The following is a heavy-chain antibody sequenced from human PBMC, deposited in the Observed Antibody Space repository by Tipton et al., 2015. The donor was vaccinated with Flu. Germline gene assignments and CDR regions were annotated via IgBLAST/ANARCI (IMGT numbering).Heavy chain of an antibody. J-gene: IGHJ4*02. Sequence: TLSLTCTVSGGSISSYYWSWIRQPPGKGLEWIGYIYYSGSTNYNPSLKSRVTISVDMSKNQFSLKLGSVTAADTAVYYCARGVNTALFDYWGQGTLVTVSS. CDR1: GGSISSYY. D-gene: IGHD5-18*01. CDR3: ARGVNTALFDY. V-gene: IGHV4-59*01. CDR2: IYYSGST.